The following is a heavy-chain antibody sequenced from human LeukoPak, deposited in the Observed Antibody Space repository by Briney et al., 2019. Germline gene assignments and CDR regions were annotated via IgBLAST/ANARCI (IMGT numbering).Heavy chain of an antibody. CDR3: ARDVVVTSSPDAFDI. D-gene: IGHD2-21*02. V-gene: IGHV4-31*03. Sequence: PSETLSLTCTVSGDSVTSGGYFWTWIRQHPGKGLEWIGYISNSGTTSYNPPLKSRVSISVDTSNNQFSLRLSSVTAADTAVYYCARDVVVTSSPDAFDIWGQGTMVTVSS. J-gene: IGHJ3*02. CDR1: GDSVTSGGYF. CDR2: ISNSGTT.